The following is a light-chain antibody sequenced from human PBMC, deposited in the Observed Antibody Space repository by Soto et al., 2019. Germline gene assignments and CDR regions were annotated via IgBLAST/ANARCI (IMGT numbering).Light chain of an antibody. CDR2: EVT. CDR3: RSYAGTGTWV. Sequence: QSALTQPASVSGSPGQSITISCTGTSSDVGTYNLVSWYQQYPGKAPKVVISEVTKRHSGVSDRFSGSKSGNMASLTISGLQPEDEADYYCRSYAGTGTWVFGGGTQLTVL. CDR1: SSDVGTYNL. V-gene: IGLV2-23*02. J-gene: IGLJ3*02.